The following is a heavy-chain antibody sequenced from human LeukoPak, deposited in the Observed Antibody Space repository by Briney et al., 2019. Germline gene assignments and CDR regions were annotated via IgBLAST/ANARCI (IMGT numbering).Heavy chain of an antibody. V-gene: IGHV4-39*01. D-gene: IGHD4-11*01. CDR1: AGSISSSSYY. CDR3: VTSNYGRFDP. CDR2: IYYSGST. J-gene: IGHJ5*02. Sequence: SETLSLTCTVSAGSISSSSYYWGWIRQSPGKGLEWIGSIYYSGSTYYNPSLKSRLTISVDTSENRFSLKLSSVTAADTAVYYCVTSNYGRFDPWGQGTLVTVSS.